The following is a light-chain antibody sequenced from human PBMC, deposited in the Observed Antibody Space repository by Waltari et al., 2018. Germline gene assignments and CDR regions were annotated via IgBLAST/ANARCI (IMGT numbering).Light chain of an antibody. V-gene: IGLV2-14*01. J-gene: IGLJ3*02. CDR1: SSDIGGYKY. CDR3: SSYMNSSLV. CDR2: VVS. Sequence: QSALTQPASVSGSPGQSITISCTGTSSDIGGYKYVSWYQQHPGKAPKLMIYVVSNRPSGVSMRFSGSKSGSTASLTISGLQSEDEADYYCSSYMNSSLVFGAGTKVTVL.